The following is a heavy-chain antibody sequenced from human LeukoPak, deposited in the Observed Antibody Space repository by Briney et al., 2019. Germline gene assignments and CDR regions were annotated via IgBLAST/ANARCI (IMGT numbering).Heavy chain of an antibody. CDR1: GGSISGYY. CDR3: ARGEWDLLFDY. CDR2: IFYSGST. V-gene: IGHV4-59*01. D-gene: IGHD1-26*01. Sequence: SETLSLTCTVSGGSISGYYWSWIRQPPGQGLEWIGYIFYSGSTNYNPSLKSRVTISVDTSKNQFSLKLSSATAADTAVYYCARGEWDLLFDYWGQGTLVTVSS. J-gene: IGHJ4*02.